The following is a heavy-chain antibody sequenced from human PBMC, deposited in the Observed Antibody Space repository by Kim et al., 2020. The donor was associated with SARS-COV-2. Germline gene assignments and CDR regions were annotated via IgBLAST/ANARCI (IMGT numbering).Heavy chain of an antibody. V-gene: IGHV4-39*01. J-gene: IGHJ4*02. D-gene: IGHD6-19*01. CDR1: GGSISSSSYY. CDR2: IYYSGST. CDR3: ARQDGSGWYFY. Sequence: SETLSLTCTVSGGSISSSSYYWGWIRQPPGKGLEWIGSIYYSGSTYYNPSLKSRVTISVDTSKNQFSLKLSSVTAADTAAYYCARQDGSGWYFYWGQGTLVTVSS.